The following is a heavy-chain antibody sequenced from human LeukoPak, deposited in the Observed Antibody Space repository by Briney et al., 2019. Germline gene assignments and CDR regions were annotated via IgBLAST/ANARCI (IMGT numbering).Heavy chain of an antibody. J-gene: IGHJ3*02. CDR2: ISHNDDIT. CDR3: ARRGPVSDYYYKGGFDI. V-gene: IGHV3-23*01. D-gene: IGHD3-22*01. CDR1: GFTFSSYA. Sequence: GGSLRLSCAASGFTFSSYAMSWVRQAPGKGLEWVSVISHNDDITRYADSVKGRFTISRDNSKSSLYLQMNSLRADDTAVYYCARRGPVSDYYYKGGFDIWGQGTMVTVSS.